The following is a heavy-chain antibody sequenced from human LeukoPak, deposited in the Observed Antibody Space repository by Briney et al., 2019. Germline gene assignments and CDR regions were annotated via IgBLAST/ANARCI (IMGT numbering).Heavy chain of an antibody. D-gene: IGHD2-8*02. CDR3: ARADTGPPYYYGMDV. J-gene: IGHJ6*02. Sequence: GGSLRLSCAASGFTFSSYDMHWVRQATGKGLEWVSAIGTAGDTYYPGSVKGRFTISRENAKNSLYLQMNSLRAGDTAVYYCARADTGPPYYYGMDVWGQGTTVTVSS. CDR1: GFTFSSYD. V-gene: IGHV3-13*01. CDR2: IGTAGDT.